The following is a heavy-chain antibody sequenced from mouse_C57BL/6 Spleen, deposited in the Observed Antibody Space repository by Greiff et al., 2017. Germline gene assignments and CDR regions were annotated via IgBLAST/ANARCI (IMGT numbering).Heavy chain of an antibody. J-gene: IGHJ3*01. CDR1: GFNIKDDY. CDR3: TGGLWETAWFAY. V-gene: IGHV14-4*01. Sequence: VQLHQSGAELVRPGASVKLSCTASGFNIKDDYMHWVKQRPEQGLEWIGWLDPENGDTEYASKFQGKATITADTSSNTAYLQLSSLTSEDTAVYYCTGGLWETAWFAYWGQGTLVTVSA. CDR2: LDPENGDT. D-gene: IGHD6-1*01.